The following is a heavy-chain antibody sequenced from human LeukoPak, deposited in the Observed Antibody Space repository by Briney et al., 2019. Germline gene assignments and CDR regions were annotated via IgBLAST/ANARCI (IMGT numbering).Heavy chain of an antibody. CDR1: GYTFTGYY. CDR3: ARDTQGVRGLIRDPDY. Sequence: ASVKVSCKASGYTFTGYYMHWVRQAPGQGLEWMGWINPNSGGTNYAQKFQGRVTMTRDTSISTAYMELSSLRSEDTAVYYCARDTQGVRGLIRDPDYWGQGTLVTVSS. D-gene: IGHD3-10*01. V-gene: IGHV1-2*02. J-gene: IGHJ4*02. CDR2: INPNSGGT.